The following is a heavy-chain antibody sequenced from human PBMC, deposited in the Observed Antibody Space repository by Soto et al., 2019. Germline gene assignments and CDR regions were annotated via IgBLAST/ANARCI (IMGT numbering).Heavy chain of an antibody. V-gene: IGHV3-23*01. D-gene: IGHD6-19*01. Sequence: GGSLRLSCAASGFTFSSYAMSWVRQAPGKGLDWVSTISGSGGGTFFADSVKGRFTISRDNAKNSLYLQMNSLRAEDTAVYYCARDLAGIFDYWGQGTLVTVSS. J-gene: IGHJ4*02. CDR1: GFTFSSYA. CDR3: ARDLAGIFDY. CDR2: ISGSGGGT.